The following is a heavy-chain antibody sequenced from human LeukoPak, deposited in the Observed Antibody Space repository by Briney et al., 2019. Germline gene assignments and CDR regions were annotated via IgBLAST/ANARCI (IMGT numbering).Heavy chain of an antibody. V-gene: IGHV3-49*03. CDR2: IRSKAYGGTT. Sequence: GGSLRLSCTASGFTFGDYAMSWFRQAPGKGLEWVGFIRSKAYGGTTEYAASVKGRFTISRDDSKSIAYLQMNSLKTEDTAVYYCTREEGIQLWLSPDFDYWGQGTLVTVSS. D-gene: IGHD5-18*01. CDR1: GFTFGDYA. CDR3: TREEGIQLWLSPDFDY. J-gene: IGHJ4*02.